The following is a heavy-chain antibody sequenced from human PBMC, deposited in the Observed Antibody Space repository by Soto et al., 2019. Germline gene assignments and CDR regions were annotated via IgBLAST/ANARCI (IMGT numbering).Heavy chain of an antibody. V-gene: IGHV3-23*01. D-gene: IGHD5-12*01. CDR2: ISGSGGST. J-gene: IGHJ6*02. CDR1: GFTFSSYA. CDR3: AKEVVATINAGGYYYYYGMDV. Sequence: EVQLLESGGGLVQPGGSLRLSCAASGFTFSSYAMSWVRQAPGKGLEWVSAISGSGGSTYYADSVKGRFTISRDNSKNTLYLQMNSLRAEDTAVYYCAKEVVATINAGGYYYYYGMDVWGQGTTVTVSS.